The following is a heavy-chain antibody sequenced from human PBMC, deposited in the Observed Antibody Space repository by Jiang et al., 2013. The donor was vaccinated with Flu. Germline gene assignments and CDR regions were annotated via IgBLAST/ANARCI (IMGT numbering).Heavy chain of an antibody. CDR1: GGSITGYY. Sequence: KPSETLSLTCTVSGGSITGYYWSWIRQPPGKGLEWIGYIYYSGSTNYNPSLRSRVTISVDTSKNQFSLKLSSVTAADTAVYYCARDMGTGVYDKGYSDYWGQGTLVTVSS. D-gene: IGHD5/OR15-5a*01. CDR2: IYYSGST. J-gene: IGHJ4*02. CDR3: ARDMGTGVYDKGYSDY. V-gene: IGHV4-59*01.